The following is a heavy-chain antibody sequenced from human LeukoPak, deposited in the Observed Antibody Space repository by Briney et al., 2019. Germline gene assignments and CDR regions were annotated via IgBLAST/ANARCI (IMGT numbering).Heavy chain of an antibody. CDR1: GGSISSYY. Sequence: KASETLSLTCTVSGGSISSYYWSWIRQPPGKGLEWIGYIYYSGSTNYNPSLKSRVTISVDTSKNQFSLKLSSVTAADTAVYYCARSGLPGWFDPWGQGTLVTVSS. CDR3: ARSGLPGWFDP. CDR2: IYYSGST. D-gene: IGHD5/OR15-5a*01. J-gene: IGHJ5*02. V-gene: IGHV4-59*08.